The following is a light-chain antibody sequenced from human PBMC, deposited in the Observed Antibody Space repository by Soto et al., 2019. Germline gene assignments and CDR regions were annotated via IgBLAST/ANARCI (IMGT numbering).Light chain of an antibody. CDR2: NDN. CDR1: SSNIGSET. J-gene: IGLJ3*02. CDR3: SAWDDSLDIWV. Sequence: QSLLIQPPSASGTPGQRVTISCSGSSSNIGSETVNWYQQLPGSAPKLLIYNDNQRRSGVPDRFSASKSGTSASLALSGLQPEDEADYYCSAWDDSLDIWVFGAGTKLTVL. V-gene: IGLV1-44*01.